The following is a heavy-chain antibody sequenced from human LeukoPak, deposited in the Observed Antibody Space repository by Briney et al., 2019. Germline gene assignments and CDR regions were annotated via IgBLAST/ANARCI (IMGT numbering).Heavy chain of an antibody. J-gene: IGHJ3*02. V-gene: IGHV3-23*01. D-gene: IGHD5-12*01. Sequence: GGSLRLSCAASGFTFSSYAMRWVRQAPGKGLEWVSAISGSGGSTYYADSVKGRFTISRDNSKNTLYLQMNSLRAEDTAVYYCAKGVAPHDAFDIWGQGTMVTVSS. CDR2: ISGSGGST. CDR1: GFTFSSYA. CDR3: AKGVAPHDAFDI.